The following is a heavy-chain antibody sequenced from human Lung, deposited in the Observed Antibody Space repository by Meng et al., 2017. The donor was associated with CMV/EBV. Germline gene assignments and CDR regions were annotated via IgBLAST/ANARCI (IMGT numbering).Heavy chain of an antibody. J-gene: IGHJ6*02. V-gene: IGHV1-18*01. Sequence: ASVKVSCKASGYKFTDYGITWVRQAPGQGLEWTGWIYTYNGNTNFAQNVQGRGSMTRDTSTSTAYMELRSLRSDDTAVYYCARSKIAARSHYYYGMDVWGQGTTVTVSS. CDR1: GYKFTDYG. CDR2: IYTYNGNT. CDR3: ARSKIAARSHYYYGMDV. D-gene: IGHD6-6*01.